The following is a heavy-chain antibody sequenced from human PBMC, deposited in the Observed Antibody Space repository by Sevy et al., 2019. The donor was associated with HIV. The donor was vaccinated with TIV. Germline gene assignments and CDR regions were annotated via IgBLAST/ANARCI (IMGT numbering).Heavy chain of an antibody. Sequence: GGSLRLSCAASGFSFSTYAMHWVRQAPGKGLEWVANIKQDESEKYYVASVKGQFTISRDNAKNSVYLEMNSLRPEDTAIYYCAKGNSGSFDYWGQGTLVTVSS. V-gene: IGHV3-7*01. CDR1: GFSFSTYA. J-gene: IGHJ4*02. CDR3: AKGNSGSFDY. CDR2: IKQDESEK. D-gene: IGHD3-22*01.